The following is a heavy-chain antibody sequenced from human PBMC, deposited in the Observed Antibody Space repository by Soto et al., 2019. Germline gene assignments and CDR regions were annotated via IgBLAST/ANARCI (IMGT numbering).Heavy chain of an antibody. V-gene: IGHV1-18*01. Sequence: ASVKVSCKASGYTFTSYAMSWVRQAPGQGLDWLGWISTYNGNTRYAERLQGRVTMTTDTTTNTAYMELRNLRSDDTAVYYCARGPTDYYDNSANYFLDYWGQGTLVTVSS. CDR1: GYTFTSYA. J-gene: IGHJ4*02. CDR3: ARGPTDYYDNSANYFLDY. D-gene: IGHD3-22*01. CDR2: ISTYNGNT.